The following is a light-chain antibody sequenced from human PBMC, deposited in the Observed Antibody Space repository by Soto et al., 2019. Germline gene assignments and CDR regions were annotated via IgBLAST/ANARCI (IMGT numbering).Light chain of an antibody. CDR2: DTS. J-gene: IGKJ5*01. CDR1: QSVSSN. V-gene: IGKV3-20*01. Sequence: EIVMTQAPTTLSVSPRERATLSCRASQSVSSNLAWYQQKPGQAPRLLIYDTSSRASGIPDRFSGSGSGTDFTLTISRLETEDFAVFYCQQYGTSEIIFGQGTRLEI. CDR3: QQYGTSEII.